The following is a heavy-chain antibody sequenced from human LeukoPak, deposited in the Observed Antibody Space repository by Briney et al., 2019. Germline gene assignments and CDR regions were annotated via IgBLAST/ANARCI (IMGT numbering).Heavy chain of an antibody. V-gene: IGHV4-59*01. D-gene: IGHD1-7*01. CDR2: IYYSGST. CDR3: ARERNWNYVAYFQH. Sequence: SEALSLTCTVSGGSISSYYWSWIRHPPGKGLEWIGYIYYSGSTNYNPSLKSRVTISVDTSKNQFSLKLSSVTAADTVVYYCARERNWNYVAYFQHWGQSTLVSVSS. CDR1: GGSISSYY. J-gene: IGHJ1*01.